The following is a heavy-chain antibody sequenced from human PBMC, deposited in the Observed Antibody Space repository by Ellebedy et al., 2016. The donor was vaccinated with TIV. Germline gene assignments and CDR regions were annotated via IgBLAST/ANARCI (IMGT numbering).Heavy chain of an antibody. D-gene: IGHD1-26*01. Sequence: GESLKISCAASGFTFSRYWMSWVRQAPGKGPEWVANIKQDGREIYYVDSVKGRFTISRDNAKNSLYLQMNSLRTEDTAVYFCARDKIVGPTTLDYWGQGTRVIVSS. J-gene: IGHJ4*02. CDR3: ARDKIVGPTTLDY. V-gene: IGHV3-7*04. CDR2: IKQDGREI. CDR1: GFTFSRYW.